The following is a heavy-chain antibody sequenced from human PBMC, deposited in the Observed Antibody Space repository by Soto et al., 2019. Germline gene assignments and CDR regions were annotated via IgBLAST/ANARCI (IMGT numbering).Heavy chain of an antibody. J-gene: IGHJ6*02. D-gene: IGHD3-10*01. CDR3: ARDLYGSGSYYNPSHGMDV. Sequence: GGSLRLSCAASGFTFSSYSMNWVRQAPGKGLEWVSSISSSSSYIYYADSVKGRFTIPRDNAKNSLYLQMNSLRAEDTAVYYCARDLYGSGSYYNPSHGMDVWGQGTTVTVSS. CDR1: GFTFSSYS. V-gene: IGHV3-21*01. CDR2: ISSSSSYI.